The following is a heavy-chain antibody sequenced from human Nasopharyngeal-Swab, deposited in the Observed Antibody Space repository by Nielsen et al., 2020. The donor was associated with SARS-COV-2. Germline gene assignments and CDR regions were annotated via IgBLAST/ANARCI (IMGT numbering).Heavy chain of an antibody. V-gene: IGHV4-61*08. J-gene: IGHJ3*02. CDR2: IYYSGST. Sequence: SETLSLTCTVSGGSISSGGYYWSWIRQPPGKGLEWIGYIYYSGSTNYNPSLKSRVTISVDTSKNQFSLKLSSVTAADTAVYYCARENVLRYFDWLLNDAFDIWGQGTMVTVSS. CDR3: ARENVLRYFDWLLNDAFDI. CDR1: GGSISSGGYY. D-gene: IGHD3-9*01.